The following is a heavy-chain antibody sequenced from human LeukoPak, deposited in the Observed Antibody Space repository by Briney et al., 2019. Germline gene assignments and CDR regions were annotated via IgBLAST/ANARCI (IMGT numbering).Heavy chain of an antibody. V-gene: IGHV3-23*01. CDR1: GFTFSSYA. Sequence: GGSLRLSCAASGFTFSSYAMNWVRQAPGKGLEWVSAITGSGGRTYYADSVKGRFTISRDNSKNTLYLQMNSLRAEDTAVYYCASQSFARFDPWGQGTLVTVSS. J-gene: IGHJ5*02. D-gene: IGHD3-16*01. CDR2: ITGSGGRT. CDR3: ASQSFARFDP.